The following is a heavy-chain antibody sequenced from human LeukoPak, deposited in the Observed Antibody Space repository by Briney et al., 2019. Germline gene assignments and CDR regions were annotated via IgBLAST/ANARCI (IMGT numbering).Heavy chain of an antibody. V-gene: IGHV3-48*02. CDR1: GFTVSSNF. CDR3: ARGSFGVFDY. Sequence: GGSLRLSCAASGFTVSSNFMSWVRQAPGKGLEWVSSMNSGGSHIYHAGSVEGRFTISRDNARNSLYLQMNGLRDEDTAVYYCARGSFGVFDYWGQGILVTVSS. CDR2: MNSGGSHI. J-gene: IGHJ4*02. D-gene: IGHD3-10*01.